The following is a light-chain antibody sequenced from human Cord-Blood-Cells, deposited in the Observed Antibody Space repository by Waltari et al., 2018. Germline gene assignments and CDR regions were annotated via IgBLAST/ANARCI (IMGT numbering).Light chain of an antibody. CDR1: SSDVGGYNY. J-gene: IGLJ3*02. Sequence: QSALTQPRSVSGSPGQSVTIPCTGTSSDVGGYNYVSWYPQHTGKAPKLMIYDVSKRPSGVPDRFSCSKSGNTASLTISGLQAEDEADYYCCSYAGSYIWVFGGGTKLTVL. V-gene: IGLV2-11*01. CDR3: CSYAGSYIWV. CDR2: DVS.